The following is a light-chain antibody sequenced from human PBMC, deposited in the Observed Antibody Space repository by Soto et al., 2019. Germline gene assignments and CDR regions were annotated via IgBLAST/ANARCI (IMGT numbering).Light chain of an antibody. V-gene: IGKV1-39*01. CDR1: QSISNY. CDR2: AAS. CDR3: QQSYSTPYT. J-gene: IGKJ2*01. Sequence: DIQMTQSPSSLSASVGDRVTISCRARQSISNYLNWYQQKPGKAPKLLIYAASSLQSGVPSRFSGSGSGTDFTLTISSLQHEDFETYYCQQSYSTPYTFAQGTKVDIK.